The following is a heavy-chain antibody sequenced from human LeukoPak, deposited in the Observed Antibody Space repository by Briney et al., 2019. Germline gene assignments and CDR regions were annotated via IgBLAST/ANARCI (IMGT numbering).Heavy chain of an antibody. V-gene: IGHV3-30*14. CDR1: GFTFSSYA. CDR3: AKDAQRGFDYSNSLEH. CDR2: LSYDDTSE. Sequence: GGSLRLSCAASGFTFSSYAMHWVRQAPGKGLEWVAVLSYDDTSEYYGDSVKGRFTISRDNFKKTVSLQMDSLRAEDTAVYYCAKDAQRGFDYSNSLEHWGQGSLVTVSS. D-gene: IGHD4-11*01. J-gene: IGHJ4*02.